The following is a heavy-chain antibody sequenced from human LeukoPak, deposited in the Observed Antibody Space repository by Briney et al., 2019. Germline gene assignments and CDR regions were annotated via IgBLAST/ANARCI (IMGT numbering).Heavy chain of an antibody. CDR3: AKDGTGSWGMDV. Sequence: GGSLRLSCAASGFTFSSYAMSWVRQAPGRGLEWVSAISGSGGSTYYADSVKGRFTISRDNSKNTLYLQMNSLRAEDTAVYYCAKDGTGSWGMDVWGQGTTVTVSS. D-gene: IGHD1-14*01. J-gene: IGHJ6*02. V-gene: IGHV3-23*01. CDR2: ISGSGGST. CDR1: GFTFSSYA.